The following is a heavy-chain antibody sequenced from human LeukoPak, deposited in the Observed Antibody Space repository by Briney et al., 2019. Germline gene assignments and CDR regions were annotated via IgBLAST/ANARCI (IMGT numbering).Heavy chain of an antibody. CDR3: ATDVVPDSGWDLDY. CDR1: ARAFRTNS. J-gene: IGHJ4*02. V-gene: IGHV3-23*01. D-gene: IGHD6-19*01. CDR2: IFGNGERT. Sequence: GGPLRFSGVVSARAFRTNSLTGCGRSPGKGREGWSSIFGNGERTFKADSSKGRFTIFRDNSNNTIYLEMLGLRPEDTAVYYCATDVVPDSGWDLDYWGQGTLVTVSS.